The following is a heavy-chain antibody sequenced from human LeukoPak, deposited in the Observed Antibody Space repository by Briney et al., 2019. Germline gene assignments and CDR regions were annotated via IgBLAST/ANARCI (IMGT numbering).Heavy chain of an antibody. D-gene: IGHD3-10*01. CDR3: ARESPDGSGTYYNDSPDY. CDR2: ISAYNGNT. J-gene: IGHJ4*02. V-gene: IGHV1-18*01. Sequence: GASVKVSCKASGYTFSSYGISWVRQALGQGLEWMGWISAYNGNTNYRQKLQGRVTMTTDTSTSTAYMDLRSLRSDDTAIYYCARESPDGSGTYYNDSPDYWGQGTLVTVSS. CDR1: GYTFSSYG.